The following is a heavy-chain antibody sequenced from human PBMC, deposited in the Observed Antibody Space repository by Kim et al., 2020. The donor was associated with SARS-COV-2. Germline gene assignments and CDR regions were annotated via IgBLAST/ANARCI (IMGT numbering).Heavy chain of an antibody. D-gene: IGHD6-13*01. CDR3: ARVVASSSWYMRYYYGMDV. CDR2: INHSGST. J-gene: IGHJ6*02. Sequence: SETLSLTCAVYGGSFSGYYWSWIRQPPGKGLEWIGEINHSGSTNYNPSLKSRVTISVDTSKNQFSLKLSSVTAADTAVYYCARVVASSSWYMRYYYGMDVWGQGTTVTVSS. CDR1: GGSFSGYY. V-gene: IGHV4-34*01.